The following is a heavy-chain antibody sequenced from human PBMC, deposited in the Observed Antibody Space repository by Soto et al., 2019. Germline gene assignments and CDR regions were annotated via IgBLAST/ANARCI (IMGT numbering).Heavy chain of an antibody. CDR2: IFSNDEK. CDR1: GFSLSNARMG. J-gene: IGHJ4*02. V-gene: IGHV2-26*01. D-gene: IGHD6-13*01. Sequence: QVTLKESGPVLVKPTETLTLTCTVSGFSLSNARMGVSWIRQPPGKALEWLAHIFSNDEKSYNTSLKSRLTISKDTSKSQVLLTRTNMDPVDTAKYYCARLYNSSWHGYFDYWGQGTTVTVSS. CDR3: ARLYNSSWHGYFDY.